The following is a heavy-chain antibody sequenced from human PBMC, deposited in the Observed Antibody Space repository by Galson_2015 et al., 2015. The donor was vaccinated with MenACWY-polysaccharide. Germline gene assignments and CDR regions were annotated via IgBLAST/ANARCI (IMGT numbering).Heavy chain of an antibody. CDR3: ARGYCRAASCPIVDY. J-gene: IGHJ4*02. Sequence: SLRLSCAASGFTFSNSAMHWVRQAPGKGLEWVALISYDGSNKFYADSVKARFTVSRDNFKNTLYLQMDSLRPEDTAVYYCARGYCRAASCPIVDYWGQGTLVTVSS. V-gene: IGHV3-30-3*01. CDR2: ISYDGSNK. D-gene: IGHD2-15*01. CDR1: GFTFSNSA.